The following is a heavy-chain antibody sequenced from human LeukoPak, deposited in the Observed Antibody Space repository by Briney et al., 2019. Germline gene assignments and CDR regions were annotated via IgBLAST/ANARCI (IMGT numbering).Heavy chain of an antibody. J-gene: IGHJ6*02. CDR2: INPSGGST. CDR3: ARDSYCSSTSCVYYYYYGMDV. Sequence: ASVKVSCKASGYTFTSYYMHWVRQAPGQGLEWMGIINPSGGSTSYAQKLQGRVTMTRDTSTSTVYMELSSLRSEDTAVYYCARDSYCSSTSCVYYYYYGMDVWGQGTTVTVSS. CDR1: GYTFTSYY. D-gene: IGHD2-2*01. V-gene: IGHV1-46*01.